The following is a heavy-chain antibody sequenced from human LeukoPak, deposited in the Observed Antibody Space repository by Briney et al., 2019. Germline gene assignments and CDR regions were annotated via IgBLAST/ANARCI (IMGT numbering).Heavy chain of an antibody. CDR2: IYSGGST. D-gene: IGHD3-22*01. V-gene: IGHV3-53*01. CDR3: ARDPDDSSGYLR. Sequence: GGSLRLSRAASGFTVSSNYMSWVRQAPGKGLEWVSVIYSGGSTYYADSVKGRFTISRDNSKSTLYLQMNSLRAEDTAVYYCARDPDDSSGYLRWGQGTLVTVSS. CDR1: GFTVSSNY. J-gene: IGHJ4*02.